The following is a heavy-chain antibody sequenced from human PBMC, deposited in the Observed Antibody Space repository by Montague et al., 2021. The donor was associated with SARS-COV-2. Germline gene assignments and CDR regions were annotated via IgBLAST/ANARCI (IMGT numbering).Heavy chain of an antibody. D-gene: IGHD6-19*01. V-gene: IGHV4-34*01. Sequence: SETLSLTCAVYGGSFSGYYWSWIRQPPGKGLEWIGEINHSGSTNYNPSLKSRVTISVDTSKNQFSLKLSSVTAADTAVYYCASGSRQWRVRPPHYYYFDYWGQGTLVTVSS. J-gene: IGHJ4*02. CDR1: GGSFSGYY. CDR2: INHSGST. CDR3: ASGSRQWRVRPPHYYYFDY.